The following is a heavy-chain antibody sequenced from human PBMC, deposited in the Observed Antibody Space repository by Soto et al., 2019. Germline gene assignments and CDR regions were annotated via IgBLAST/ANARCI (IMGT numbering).Heavy chain of an antibody. CDR1: GFTFGTYE. D-gene: IGHD1-26*01. Sequence: EVQLVESGGGLVQPGGSLRLSCAASGFTFGTYEMNWVRQAPGKGLEWLSYISSSSSVIKYADSVEGRFTISRDNAKNSLYLQMYSLRAEDTAFYYCASGHNIVGSTGGGLDIWGQGTMVTVSS. CDR2: ISSSSSVI. CDR3: ASGHNIVGSTGGGLDI. J-gene: IGHJ3*02. V-gene: IGHV3-48*03.